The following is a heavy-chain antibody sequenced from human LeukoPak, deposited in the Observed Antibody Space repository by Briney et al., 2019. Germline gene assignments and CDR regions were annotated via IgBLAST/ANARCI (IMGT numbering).Heavy chain of an antibody. CDR2: IKQDGSEK. CDR3: GRLGTILGYCSSTSCYPIDY. J-gene: IGHJ4*02. CDR1: GFTFSSYW. Sequence: GGSLRLSCAASGFTFSSYWMSWVRQAPGKGLEWVANIKQDGSEKYYVDSVKGRFTISRDNAKNSLYLQMNSLRAEDTAVYYCGRLGTILGYCSSTSCYPIDYWGQGTLVTVSS. D-gene: IGHD2-2*01. V-gene: IGHV3-7*01.